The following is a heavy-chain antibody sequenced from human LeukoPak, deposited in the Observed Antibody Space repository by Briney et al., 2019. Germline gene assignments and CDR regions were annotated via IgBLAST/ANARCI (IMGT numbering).Heavy chain of an antibody. Sequence: GGSLRLSCAASGFTFSSYEMNWVRQAPGKGLEWVSYISSSGSTIYYADSVKGRFTISRDNARNSLYLQMNSLRVEDTAVYYCARLFGGVTTYDYWGQGALVTVSS. CDR3: ARLFGGVTTYDY. J-gene: IGHJ4*02. CDR1: GFTFSSYE. D-gene: IGHD2-8*02. CDR2: ISSSGSTI. V-gene: IGHV3-48*03.